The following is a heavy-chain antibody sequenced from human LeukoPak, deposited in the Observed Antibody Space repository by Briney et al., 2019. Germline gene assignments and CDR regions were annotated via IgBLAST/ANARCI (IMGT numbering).Heavy chain of an antibody. CDR1: GFIFNNYW. J-gene: IGHJ4*02. D-gene: IGHD3-16*02. CDR3: AKDRSDDYVWGSYRLDY. Sequence: GGSLRLSCAASGFIFNNYWMHWVRQAPGKGLVWVSRINTDGSSTTYADSVKGRFTISRDNAKNTLYLQMNSLRAEDTAVYYCAKDRSDDYVWGSYRLDYWGQGTLVTVSS. V-gene: IGHV3-74*01. CDR2: INTDGSST.